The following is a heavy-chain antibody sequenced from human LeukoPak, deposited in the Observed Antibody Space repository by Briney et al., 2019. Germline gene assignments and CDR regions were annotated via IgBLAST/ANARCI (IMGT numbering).Heavy chain of an antibody. D-gene: IGHD2-2*01. J-gene: IGHJ4*02. V-gene: IGHV1-69*13. CDR3: ARSSLGYCSSTSCYADG. CDR1: GGTFSSYA. Sequence: ASVKVSCKASGGTFSSYAISWVRQAPGQGLEWMGGIIPIFGTANYAQKFQGRVTITADESTSTAYMELSSLRSEDTAVYYCARSSLGYCSSTSCYADGWGQGTLVTVSS. CDR2: IIPIFGTA.